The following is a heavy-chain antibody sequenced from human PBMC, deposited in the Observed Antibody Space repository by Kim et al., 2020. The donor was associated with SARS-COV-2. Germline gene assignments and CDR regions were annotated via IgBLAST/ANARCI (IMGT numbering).Heavy chain of an antibody. D-gene: IGHD1-26*01. Sequence: DTRYSPSFQGQVTISADKSISTAYLQWSSLKASDTAMYYCARHVSGPFDPWGQGTLVTVSS. J-gene: IGHJ5*02. CDR3: ARHVSGPFDP. CDR2: DT. V-gene: IGHV5-51*01.